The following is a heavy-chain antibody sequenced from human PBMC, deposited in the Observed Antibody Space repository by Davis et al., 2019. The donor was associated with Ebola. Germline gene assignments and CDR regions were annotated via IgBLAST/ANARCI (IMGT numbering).Heavy chain of an antibody. J-gene: IGHJ3*02. CDR3: AKDTSNIWFDI. CDR2: LGTSADT. CDR1: GFVFRNYV. V-gene: IGHV3-23*01. D-gene: IGHD1-26*01. Sequence: GESLKISCAASGFVFRNYVMSWVHQAPGKGLEWVSTLGTSADTYYADSVKGRFTISRDNSKNTLYLQMNGLRVEDTAIYYCAKDTSNIWFDIWGQGTNVTVSS.